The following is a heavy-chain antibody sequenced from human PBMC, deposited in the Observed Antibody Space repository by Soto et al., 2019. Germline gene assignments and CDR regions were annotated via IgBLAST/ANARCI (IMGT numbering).Heavy chain of an antibody. CDR2: ISGSGGST. J-gene: IGHJ4*02. Sequence: EVQLLESGGGLVQPGGSLRLSCAASGFTFSSYAMSWVRQAPGKGLEWVSAISGSGGSTYYADSVKGRFTISRDNSKNPLYLQMNSLRAEDTAVYSCAKTSIGYDFWSGYCFDYWGQGTLVTVSS. D-gene: IGHD3-3*01. V-gene: IGHV3-23*01. CDR1: GFTFSSYA. CDR3: AKTSIGYDFWSGYCFDY.